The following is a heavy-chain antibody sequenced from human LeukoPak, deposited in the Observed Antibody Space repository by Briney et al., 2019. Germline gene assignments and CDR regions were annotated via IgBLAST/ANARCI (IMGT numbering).Heavy chain of an antibody. CDR1: GFTFRSYA. Sequence: PGGSLRLSCVASGFTFRSYAMNWVRQAPGKGLEWVSTISGSGGSTYFADSVKGRFTISRDKSKNTVYLQMNSLRVEDTALYYCAKTPRYCSGGSCYSGYLDNWGQGTRVTVSS. V-gene: IGHV3-23*01. D-gene: IGHD2-15*01. J-gene: IGHJ4*02. CDR2: ISGSGGST. CDR3: AKTPRYCSGGSCYSGYLDN.